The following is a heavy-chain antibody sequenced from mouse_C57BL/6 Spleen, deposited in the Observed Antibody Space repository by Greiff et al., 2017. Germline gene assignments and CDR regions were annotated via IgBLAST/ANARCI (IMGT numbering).Heavy chain of an antibody. CDR2: IYPRDGST. Sequence: QVQLQQSGPELVKPGASVKLSCKASGYTFTSYDINWVKQRTGQGLEWIGWIYPRDGSTKYNEKFKGKATLTVDTSSSTAYMELHSLTSEDSAVYFCARRRDYSNYAWFAYWGQGTLVTVSA. J-gene: IGHJ3*01. V-gene: IGHV1-85*01. CDR1: GYTFTSYD. D-gene: IGHD2-5*01. CDR3: ARRRDYSNYAWFAY.